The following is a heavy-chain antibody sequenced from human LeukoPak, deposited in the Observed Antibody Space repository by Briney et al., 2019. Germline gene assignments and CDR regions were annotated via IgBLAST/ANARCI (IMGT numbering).Heavy chain of an antibody. V-gene: IGHV4-34*01. CDR2: INHSGST. J-gene: IGHJ6*02. Sequence: PSETLSLTCAVYGGSFSGYYWSWIRQPPGKGLEWIGEINHSGSTNYNPSLKSRVTISVDTSKNQFSLKLSSVTAADTAVYYCARVLSPYGSSWYEGAYYYYGMDVWGQGTTVTVSS. CDR3: ARVLSPYGSSWYEGAYYYYGMDV. CDR1: GGSFSGYY. D-gene: IGHD6-13*01.